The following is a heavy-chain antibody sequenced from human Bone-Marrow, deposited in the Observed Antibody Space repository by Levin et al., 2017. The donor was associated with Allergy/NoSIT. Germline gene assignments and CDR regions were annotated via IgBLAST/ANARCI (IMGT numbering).Heavy chain of an antibody. D-gene: IGHD4-17*01. CDR2: IYFTGSA. Sequence: PSETLSLTCTVSDDSISSGGGYWTWIRQPPGTTLEWIGYIYFTGSAYYNPSLKSRVAISVDTSKNQFSLRLSSVTATDTAVYYCARSATVTTGDNWFDLWGLGTLVTVSS. V-gene: IGHV4-30-4*08. J-gene: IGHJ5*02. CDR3: ARSATVTTGDNWFDL. CDR1: DDSISSGGGY.